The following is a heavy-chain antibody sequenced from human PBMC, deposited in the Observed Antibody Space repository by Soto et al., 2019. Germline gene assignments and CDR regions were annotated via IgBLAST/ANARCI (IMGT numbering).Heavy chain of an antibody. V-gene: IGHV4-59*01. CDR3: ARGPTSTTDV. Sequence: ETLSLTCTISGGSMSRYSCHWLRQPPGKGLEWIGYMYNDGATDYNPSLKSRISMSLDTSTSQFSLRLSSVTAADTAVYFCARGPTSTTDVWGRGILVTVSS. CDR2: MYNDGAT. D-gene: IGHD5-12*01. CDR1: GGSMSRYS. J-gene: IGHJ4*02.